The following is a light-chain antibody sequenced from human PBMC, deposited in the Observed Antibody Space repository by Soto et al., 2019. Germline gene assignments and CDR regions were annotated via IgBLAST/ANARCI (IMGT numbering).Light chain of an antibody. CDR1: QSISSY. Sequence: DIQMTQSPSSLSASVGDRVTITCRASQSISSYLNWYQQKPGTAPKLLIYAASSLQSGVPSRFSGSGSGTDFTLTISSLQPDDFATYYCQQYNSYSATFGGGTKVEIK. J-gene: IGKJ4*01. V-gene: IGKV1-39*01. CDR2: AAS. CDR3: QQYNSYSAT.